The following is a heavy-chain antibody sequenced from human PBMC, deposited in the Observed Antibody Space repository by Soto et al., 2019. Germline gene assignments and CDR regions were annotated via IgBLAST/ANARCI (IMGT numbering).Heavy chain of an antibody. CDR1: GFTFSIYG. Sequence: QVHLVESGGGVVQPGTSLRVSCLASGFTFSIYGMHWFRQAPGKGLEWVYTIWYDGSHIYYADSVKGRFTMSRDNSKNTLYLQMNSLRDEDTAIYYCARGSRLGDSAPTNFEYWGQGTLVIVSS. CDR3: ARGSRLGDSAPTNFEY. J-gene: IGHJ4*02. CDR2: IWYDGSHI. V-gene: IGHV3-33*01. D-gene: IGHD2-21*02.